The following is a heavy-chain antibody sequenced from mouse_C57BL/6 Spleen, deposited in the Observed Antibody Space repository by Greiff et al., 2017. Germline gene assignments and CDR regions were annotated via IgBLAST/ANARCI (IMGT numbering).Heavy chain of an antibody. V-gene: IGHV1-64*01. Sequence: QVQLQQSGAELVKPGASVKLSCKASGYTFTSYWMHWVKQRPGQGLEWIGLIHPDSSSTNYNEKFKSKAKLTADKSSSTAYMQLSSLTSAASAVYYCERGSYAMDDWGQGTSVTVSS. CDR3: ERGSYAMDD. J-gene: IGHJ4*01. CDR2: IHPDSSST. CDR1: GYTFTSYW.